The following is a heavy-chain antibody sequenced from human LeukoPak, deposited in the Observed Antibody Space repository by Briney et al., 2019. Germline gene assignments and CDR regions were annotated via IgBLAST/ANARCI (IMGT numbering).Heavy chain of an antibody. Sequence: ETLSLTCAVYSGSFSGYYWSWIRQPPGKGLEWIGEINHSGSTNYNPSLKSRVTISVDTSKNQFSLKLSSVTAADTAVYYCAVEGYYGSGSYLDVWGQGTTVTVSS. CDR3: AVEGYYGSGSYLDV. CDR2: INHSGST. D-gene: IGHD3-10*01. CDR1: SGSFSGYY. J-gene: IGHJ6*02. V-gene: IGHV4-34*01.